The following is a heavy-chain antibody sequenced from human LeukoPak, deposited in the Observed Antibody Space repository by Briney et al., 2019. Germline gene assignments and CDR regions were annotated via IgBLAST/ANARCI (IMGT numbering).Heavy chain of an antibody. CDR3: AKDQPRIAAAGTDDY. CDR2: ISGSGGST. V-gene: IGHV3-23*01. D-gene: IGHD6-13*01. CDR1: GFTFSSYA. J-gene: IGHJ4*02. Sequence: GGSLRLSCAASGFTFSSYAMSWVRQAPGKGLEWVSVISGSGGSTYYADSVKGRFTISRDNSKNTLYLQMSSLRAEDTAVYYCAKDQPRIAAAGTDDYWGQGTLVTVSS.